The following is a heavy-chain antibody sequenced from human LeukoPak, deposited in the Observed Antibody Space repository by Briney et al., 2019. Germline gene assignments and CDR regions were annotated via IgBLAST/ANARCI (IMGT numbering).Heavy chain of an antibody. CDR2: VYPEDGET. CDR3: ATGLMITFGEHQIDY. Sequence: ASVKDSCKVSLYTFTDYYMHWVQQAPGKGVEWMGLVYPEDGETIYAEKLQGRVTITADTSTDTPYMELSSLRTEDTAVYYCATGLMITFGEHQIDYWGQGTLVTVSS. CDR1: LYTFTDYY. J-gene: IGHJ4*02. V-gene: IGHV1-69-2*01. D-gene: IGHD3-16*01.